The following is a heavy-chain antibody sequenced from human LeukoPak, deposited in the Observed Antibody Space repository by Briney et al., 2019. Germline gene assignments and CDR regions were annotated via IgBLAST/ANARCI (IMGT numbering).Heavy chain of an antibody. CDR3: ARLVSYQLHD. V-gene: IGHV4-39*01. D-gene: IGHD2-2*01. CDR2: IYYSGST. CDR1: GGSISSSSYY. J-gene: IGHJ4*02. Sequence: SETLSLTCTVSGGSISSSSYYWGWIRQPPGKGLEWIGSIYYSGSTYYNPSLKSRVTISVDTSKNQLSLKLSSVTAADTAVYYCARLVSYQLHDWGQGTLVTVSS.